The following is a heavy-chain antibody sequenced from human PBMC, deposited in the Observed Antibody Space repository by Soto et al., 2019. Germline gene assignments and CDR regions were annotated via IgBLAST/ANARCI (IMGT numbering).Heavy chain of an antibody. CDR1: GYTFTSYG. CDR2: ISAYNGNT. CDR3: AREVPYSSSWYSQYYGMDV. V-gene: IGHV1-18*01. J-gene: IGHJ6*02. D-gene: IGHD6-13*01. Sequence: ASVKVSCKASGYTFTSYGISWVRQAPGQGREWMGWISAYNGNTNYAQKLQGRVTMTTDTSTSTAYMELRSLRSDDTAVYYCAREVPYSSSWYSQYYGMDVWGQGXTVTVYS.